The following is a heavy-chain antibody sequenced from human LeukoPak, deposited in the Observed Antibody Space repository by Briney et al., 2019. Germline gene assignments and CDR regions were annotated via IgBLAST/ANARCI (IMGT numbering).Heavy chain of an antibody. D-gene: IGHD4-23*01. Sequence: KTGGSLRLSCAASGFTFSSYWMSWVRQAPGKGLEWVSSISSSSSYIYYADSVKGRFTISRDNAKNSLYLQMNSLRAEDTAVYYCARPTTVVHGANEYWGQGTLVTVSS. V-gene: IGHV3-21*01. CDR3: ARPTTVVHGANEY. J-gene: IGHJ4*02. CDR2: ISSSSSYI. CDR1: GFTFSSYW.